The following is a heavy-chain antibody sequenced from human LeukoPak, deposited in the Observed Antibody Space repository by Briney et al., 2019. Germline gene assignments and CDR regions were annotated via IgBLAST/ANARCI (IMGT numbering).Heavy chain of an antibody. V-gene: IGHV3-49*04. CDR2: IRGKAYGETP. D-gene: IGHD2-2*01. J-gene: IGHJ6*03. CDR3: TTVPREDCSSTSCYFYYYYMDV. Sequence: PGGSLRLSCTASGFSFGAYLISWVRQAPGQGLEWVGYIRGKAYGETPEYAASVKGRFTISRDDSNTIAYLQMNSLKTEDTAVYYCTTVPREDCSSTSCYFYYYYMDVWGKGTTVTVSS. CDR1: GFSFGAYL.